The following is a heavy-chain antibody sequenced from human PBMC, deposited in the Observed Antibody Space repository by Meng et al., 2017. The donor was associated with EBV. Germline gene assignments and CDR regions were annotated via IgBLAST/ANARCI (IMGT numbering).Heavy chain of an antibody. J-gene: IGHJ4*02. CDR1: GGSISSSNW. D-gene: IGHD3-22*01. CDR3: ARRSLDYYDSSGFDY. CDR2: IYHSGST. V-gene: IGHV4-4*02. Sequence: QWHLQESGPGLVKPWGPLSLTCAVSGGSISSSNWGSWVRQPPGKGLEWIGEIYHSGSTNYNPSLKSRVTISVDKSKNQFSLKLSSVTAADTAVYYCARRSLDYYDSSGFDYWGQGTLVTVSS.